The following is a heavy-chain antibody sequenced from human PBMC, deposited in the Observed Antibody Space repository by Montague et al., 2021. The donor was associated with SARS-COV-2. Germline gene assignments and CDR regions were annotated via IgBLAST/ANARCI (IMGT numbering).Heavy chain of an antibody. CDR3: TRVVVVVIASPAPTLFDP. Sequence: TLSLTCTVSGGSVSSSSYFWSWIRQPPGKGLEWIGHIYASGSANYXPSLESRVTISVDTSKNQFSLRLNSVTAADTAVYYCTRVVVVVIASPAPTLFDPWGQGTLVTVSS. D-gene: IGHD2-21*01. J-gene: IGHJ5*02. V-gene: IGHV4-61*09. CDR2: IYASGSA. CDR1: GGSVSSSSYF.